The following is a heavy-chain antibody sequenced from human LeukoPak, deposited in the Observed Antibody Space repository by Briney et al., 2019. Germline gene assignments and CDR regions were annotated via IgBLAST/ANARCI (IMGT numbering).Heavy chain of an antibody. CDR2: ISSSSSYT. Sequence: GGSLRLSCAASGFTFSGYGMHWVRQAPGKGLEWVSYISSSSSYTNYADSVKGRFTISRDNAKKSLYLQMSSLRAEDTAIYFCAFYYNYAMDVWGQGTTVTVSS. CDR1: GFTFSGYG. J-gene: IGHJ6*02. V-gene: IGHV3-21*05. CDR3: AFYYNYAMDV.